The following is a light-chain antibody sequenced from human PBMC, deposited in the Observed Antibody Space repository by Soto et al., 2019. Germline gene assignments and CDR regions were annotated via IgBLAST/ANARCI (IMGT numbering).Light chain of an antibody. Sequence: EIVLTQSPGTLALSPGERATLSCRASQSVSSSYLAWYQQKPGQAPRLLIYGASSRATGIPDRFSGSGSGTDFTLTISRLEPEDFAVYYCQRYGSSPNTFGQGTQLEIK. CDR3: QRYGSSPNT. CDR2: GAS. V-gene: IGKV3-20*01. CDR1: QSVSSSY. J-gene: IGKJ2*01.